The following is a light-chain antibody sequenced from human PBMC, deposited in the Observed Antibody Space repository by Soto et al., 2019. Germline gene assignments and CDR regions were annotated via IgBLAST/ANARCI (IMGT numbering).Light chain of an antibody. J-gene: IGKJ1*01. V-gene: IGKV3-15*01. CDR1: QIGSTS. CDR3: KKYNNWTLT. CDR2: EAS. Sequence: EIVMTQSPATLSVSPGERATLSCRASQIGSTSVAGYQQKPGQSPRLLIYEASTRATGIPTRFSGSGSGTEFTLPIRRLQSEDLAVSYCKKYNNWTLTCGRGSKVHI.